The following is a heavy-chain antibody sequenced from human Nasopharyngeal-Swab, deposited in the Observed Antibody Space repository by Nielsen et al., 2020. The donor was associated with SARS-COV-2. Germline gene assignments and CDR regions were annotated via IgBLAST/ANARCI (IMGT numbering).Heavy chain of an antibody. D-gene: IGHD6-13*01. V-gene: IGHV3-23*01. Sequence: GGSLRLSCVASGYSFRTYGMTWVRQAPGKGLEWVAAISGSGDISGSGGSTYYADSVKGRFTISRDNSKNTLYLQMNSLRAEDTAVYYCARDLAIAAAGKGDYWGQGTLVTVSS. CDR3: ARDLAIAAAGKGDY. CDR2: ISGSGDISGSGGST. J-gene: IGHJ4*02. CDR1: GYSFRTYG.